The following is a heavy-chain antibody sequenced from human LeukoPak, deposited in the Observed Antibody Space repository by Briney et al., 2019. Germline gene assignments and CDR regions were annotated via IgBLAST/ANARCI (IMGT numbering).Heavy chain of an antibody. D-gene: IGHD3-10*01. CDR2: INPNNGDT. Sequence: GASVKVSCKAPGYTFTDYYLQWVRQAPGQGLEWMGWINPNNGDTSYSQKFLGRVTMTRDTAISTTYIELSRLRSDDTAIYYCARDTWGARGNRGYDYWGQGTLVTVSS. CDR3: ARDTWGARGNRGYDY. CDR1: GYTFTDYY. J-gene: IGHJ4*02. V-gene: IGHV1-2*02.